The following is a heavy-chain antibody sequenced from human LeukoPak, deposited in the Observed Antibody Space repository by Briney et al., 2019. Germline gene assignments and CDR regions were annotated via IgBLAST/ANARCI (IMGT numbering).Heavy chain of an antibody. D-gene: IGHD3-3*01. CDR2: INSDGSST. V-gene: IGHV3-74*01. CDR1: GFTFSSYW. Sequence: GGSLRLSCAASGFTFSSYWMHWVRQAPGKGLVWVSRINSDGSSTGYADSVKGRFTISRNNSKNTLYLQMDSLRTEDTAVYYCTRELLYHYYEYWGQGTLVTVSS. CDR3: TRELLYHYYEY. J-gene: IGHJ4*02.